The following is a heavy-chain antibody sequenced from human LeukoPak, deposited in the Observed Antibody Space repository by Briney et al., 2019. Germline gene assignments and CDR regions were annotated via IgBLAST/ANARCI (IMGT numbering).Heavy chain of an antibody. CDR3: ARGERSTMVRGVIIFRYYYYMDV. CDR2: IIPIFGTA. D-gene: IGHD3-10*01. J-gene: IGHJ6*03. CDR1: GYTFTSYA. Sequence: ASVKVSCKASGYTFTSYAMNWVRQAPGQGLEWMGGIIPIFGTANYAQKFQGRVTITADKSTSTAYMELSSLRSEDTAVYYCARGERSTMVRGVIIFRYYYYMDVWGKGTTVTVSS. V-gene: IGHV1-69*06.